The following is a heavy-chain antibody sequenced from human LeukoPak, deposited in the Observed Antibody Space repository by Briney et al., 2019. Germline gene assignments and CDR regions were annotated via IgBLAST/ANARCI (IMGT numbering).Heavy chain of an antibody. J-gene: IGHJ5*02. Sequence: SETLSLTCTASGGSISSYYWSWIRQPPGKGLEWIGYIYYSGSTYYNPSLKSRVTISVDTSKNQFSLKLSSVTAADTAVYYCAREVRVTTTSCWFDPWGQGTLVTVSS. CDR1: GGSISSYY. V-gene: IGHV4-59*12. CDR2: IYYSGST. CDR3: AREVRVTTTSCWFDP. D-gene: IGHD4-17*01.